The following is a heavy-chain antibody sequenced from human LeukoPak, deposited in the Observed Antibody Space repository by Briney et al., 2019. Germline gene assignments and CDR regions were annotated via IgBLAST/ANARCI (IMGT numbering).Heavy chain of an antibody. D-gene: IGHD3-22*01. CDR3: ARDSSGGDSSGYLYTRNYYFDY. Sequence: GGSLRLSCAASGFTFSSYSMNWVRQAPGKGLEWVSSISSSSSYIYYADSVKGRFTISRDNAKNSLYLQMNSLRAEDTAVYYCARDSSGGDSSGYLYTRNYYFDYWGQGTLVTVSS. V-gene: IGHV3-21*01. CDR2: ISSSSSYI. CDR1: GFTFSSYS. J-gene: IGHJ4*02.